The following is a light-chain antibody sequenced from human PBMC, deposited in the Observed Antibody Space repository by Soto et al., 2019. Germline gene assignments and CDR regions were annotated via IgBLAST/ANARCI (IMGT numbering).Light chain of an antibody. J-gene: IGKJ5*01. CDR3: QQYTNWPPNT. CDR2: GAF. CDR1: QSVSSN. Sequence: EIVLTQSPGTLSLSPGERVTLSCRASQSVSSNLAWYQQKPGQAPSLXXYGAFTRATGIPARFSGRASGTEFTLTISSLQSEDFAVYYGQQYTNWPPNTFGQGTRLEIK. V-gene: IGKV3-15*01.